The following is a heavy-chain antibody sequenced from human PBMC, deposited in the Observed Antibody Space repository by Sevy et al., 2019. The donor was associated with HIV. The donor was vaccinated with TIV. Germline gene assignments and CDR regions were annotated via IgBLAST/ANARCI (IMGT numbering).Heavy chain of an antibody. Sequence: LATLSLTCTVSGGSINSDHWNWIRQPPGKGLEWIGYVYYIGGTNYNPSLKNRVTISVDRTKNQFSLKLTSVTAADTAVYYCARRNDFAIWGQGTMVTVSS. V-gene: IGHV4-59*08. CDR1: GGSINSDH. CDR2: VYYIGGT. CDR3: ARRNDFAI. J-gene: IGHJ3*02.